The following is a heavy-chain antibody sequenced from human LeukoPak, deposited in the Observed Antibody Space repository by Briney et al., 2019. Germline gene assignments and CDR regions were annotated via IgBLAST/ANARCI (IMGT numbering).Heavy chain of an antibody. D-gene: IGHD6-13*01. CDR3: ARADGYSREDETFDI. V-gene: IGHV7-4-1*02. J-gene: IGHJ3*02. CDR2: INTNTGNP. CDR1: GYIFTSYL. Sequence: VSVKVSRKASGYIFTSYLMNWVRQAPGRGLEWMGWINTNTGNPTYAQGSTGRFVFSLDTSVSTAYLQISSLKAEDTAVYYCARADGYSREDETFDIWGQGTMVTVSS.